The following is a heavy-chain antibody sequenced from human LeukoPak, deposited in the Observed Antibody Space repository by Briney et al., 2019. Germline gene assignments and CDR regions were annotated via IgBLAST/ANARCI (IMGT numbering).Heavy chain of an antibody. J-gene: IGHJ4*02. Sequence: GSLRLSCAASGFTVSSNYMSWVRQAPGKGLEWVSVIYSGGSTYYADSVKGRFTISRDNSKNTLHLQMNSLRAEDTAVYYCARDGYNSGYFDYWGQGTLVTVSS. D-gene: IGHD5-24*01. V-gene: IGHV3-53*01. CDR3: ARDGYNSGYFDY. CDR2: IYSGGST. CDR1: GFTVSSNY.